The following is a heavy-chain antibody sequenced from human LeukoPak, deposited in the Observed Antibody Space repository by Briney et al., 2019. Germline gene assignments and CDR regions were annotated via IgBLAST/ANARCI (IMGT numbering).Heavy chain of an antibody. CDR2: IYWDDDK. CDR1: GFSLSTSGVG. CDR3: ARIIVEDDSSGYYYYYYGMDV. V-gene: IGHV2-70*01. Sequence: ESGPTLVKPTQTLTLTCTFSGFSLSTSGVGVGWIRQPPGKALEWLALIYWDDDKYYSTSLKTRLTISKDTSKNQVVLTMTNMDPVDTATYYCARIIVEDDSSGYYYYYYGMDVWGQGTTVTVSS. D-gene: IGHD3-22*01. J-gene: IGHJ6*02.